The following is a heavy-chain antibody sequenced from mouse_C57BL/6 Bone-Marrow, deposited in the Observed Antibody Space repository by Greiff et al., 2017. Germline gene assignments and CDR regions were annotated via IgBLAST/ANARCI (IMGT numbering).Heavy chain of an antibody. CDR1: GYTFTSYG. CDR3: ARNGSSQYYFDY. V-gene: IGHV1-81*01. CDR2: IYPRSGNT. Sequence: QVQLKESGAELARPGASVKLSCKASGYTFTSYGISWVKQRTGQGLEWIGEIYPRSGNTYYNEKFKSKATLTVDKPSSTAYMQLSSLTSEDSAVYYCARNGSSQYYFDYWGQGTTLTVSS. J-gene: IGHJ2*01. D-gene: IGHD1-1*01.